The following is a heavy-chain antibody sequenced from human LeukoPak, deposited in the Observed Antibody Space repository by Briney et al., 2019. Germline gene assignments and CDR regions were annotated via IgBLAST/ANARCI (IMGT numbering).Heavy chain of an antibody. J-gene: IGHJ6*03. D-gene: IGHD3-9*01. CDR1: EFTVNNYA. V-gene: IGHV3-23*01. CDR2: ISGRGDTT. CDR3: ARAGVIRYVAWLINYYMDV. Sequence: GGSLRLSCVASEFTVNNYAVSWVRQAPGKGLEWVSTISGRGDTTYYADSVKGRFTISRDNSKNTVYLQMDSLRAEDMAVYYCARAGVIRYVAWLINYYMDVWGKGTTVTVSS.